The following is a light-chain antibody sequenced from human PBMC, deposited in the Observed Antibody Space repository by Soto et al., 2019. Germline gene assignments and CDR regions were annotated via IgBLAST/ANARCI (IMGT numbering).Light chain of an antibody. CDR1: QSVSNNY. V-gene: IGKV3-20*01. J-gene: IGKJ1*01. CDR3: QQYGSSGT. Sequence: EIVMTQSPAALSVSLGERATLSCMASQSVSNNYLAWYQQKPGQAPRLLIYGASNRATGIPDRFSGSGSGTDFTLTISRLEPEDFAVYYCQQYGSSGTFGQGTKVDIK. CDR2: GAS.